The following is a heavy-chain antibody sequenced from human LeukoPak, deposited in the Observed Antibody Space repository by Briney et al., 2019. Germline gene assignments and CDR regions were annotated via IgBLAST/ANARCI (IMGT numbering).Heavy chain of an antibody. CDR1: GFTFSSYS. J-gene: IGHJ6*02. D-gene: IGHD6-25*01. CDR3: ARVSGVYYYNYGMDV. CDR2: ISSSSSYI. Sequence: GGSLRLSCAASGFTFSSYSMNWVRQAPGKGLEWVSSISSSSSYIYYADSVKGRFTISRDNAKNSLYLEINSLRAEDTAVYYCARVSGVYYYNYGMDVWGQGTTVTVSS. V-gene: IGHV3-21*01.